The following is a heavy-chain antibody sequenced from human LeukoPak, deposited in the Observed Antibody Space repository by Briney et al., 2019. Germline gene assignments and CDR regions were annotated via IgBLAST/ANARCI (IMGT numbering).Heavy chain of an antibody. Sequence: GGSLRLSCAASGFTFSSYGMHWVRQAPGKGLEWVAFIRYDGSNKYYADSVKGRFTISRDNSKNTLYLQMNSMRAEDRAVYYCAKDQGSYYCFDYWGQGTLVTVSS. CDR2: IRYDGSNK. CDR1: GFTFSSYG. J-gene: IGHJ4*02. V-gene: IGHV3-30*02. CDR3: AKDQGSYYCFDY. D-gene: IGHD2-8*01.